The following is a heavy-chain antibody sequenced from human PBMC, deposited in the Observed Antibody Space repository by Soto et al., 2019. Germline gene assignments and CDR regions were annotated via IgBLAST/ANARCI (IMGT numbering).Heavy chain of an antibody. Sequence: XSVKFSCQASVYTFTCYYMHWVRQAPGQGLEWMGWINPNSGDTNYAQKFQGRVTMTRDTSISTAYMELSRLRSDDTAVYYCARERSLGSSPFDHWGQGTLVTVSS. J-gene: IGHJ5*02. CDR3: ARERSLGSSPFDH. D-gene: IGHD2-2*01. V-gene: IGHV1-2*02. CDR2: INPNSGDT. CDR1: VYTFTCYY.